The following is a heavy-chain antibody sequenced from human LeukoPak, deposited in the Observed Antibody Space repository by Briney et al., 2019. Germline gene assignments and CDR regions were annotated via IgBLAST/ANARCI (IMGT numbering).Heavy chain of an antibody. CDR3: ARVGQDVIAVAGFDY. J-gene: IGHJ4*02. CDR2: ISPIFGTA. CDR1: GGTFSSYA. V-gene: IGHV1-69*13. D-gene: IGHD6-19*01. Sequence: SVKVSCKASGGTFSSYAISWVRQAPGQGLEWMGGISPIFGTANYAQKFQGRVTITADESTSTAYMELSSLRSEDTAVYYCARVGQDVIAVAGFDYWGQGTLVTVSS.